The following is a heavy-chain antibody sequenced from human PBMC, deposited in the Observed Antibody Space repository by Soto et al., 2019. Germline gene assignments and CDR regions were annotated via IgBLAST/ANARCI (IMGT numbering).Heavy chain of an antibody. D-gene: IGHD3-10*01. J-gene: IGHJ5*02. Sequence: QVQLVESGGGVVQPGRSLRLSCAASGFTFSSYGMHWVRQAPGKGLEWVAVISYDGSNKYYADSVKGRFTISRDNSKNPLYLQMNSLKAEDTAVYYCAKDLRSGYYGSGSYSGFDHWGQGPLVTVSS. CDR1: GFTFSSYG. CDR2: ISYDGSNK. V-gene: IGHV3-30*18. CDR3: AKDLRSGYYGSGSYSGFDH.